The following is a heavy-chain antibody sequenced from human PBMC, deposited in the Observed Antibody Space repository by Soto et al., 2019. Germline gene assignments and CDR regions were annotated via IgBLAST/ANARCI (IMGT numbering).Heavy chain of an antibody. V-gene: IGHV1-18*04. J-gene: IGHJ6*02. CDR1: GYTFTSYG. D-gene: IGHD2-8*02. CDR2: ISAYNGNT. Sequence: GASVKVSCKASGYTFTSYGISWVRQAPGQGLEWMGWISAYNGNTNYAQKPQGRVTMTTDTSTSTAYLELRSLRSDDTAIYYCGRCRTDSYAMDVWGQGTTVTVSS. CDR3: GRCRTDSYAMDV.